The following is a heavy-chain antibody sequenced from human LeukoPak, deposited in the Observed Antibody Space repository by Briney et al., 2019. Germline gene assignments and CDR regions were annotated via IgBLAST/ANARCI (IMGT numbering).Heavy chain of an antibody. CDR1: GFTFSSQW. D-gene: IGHD1-1*01. CDR3: ARDSNWSLDY. J-gene: IGHJ4*02. Sequence: QAGGSLRLSCAAPGFTFSSQWMSWVRQAPGKGLEWVANIKRDGSAEYYVDSVKGRFTISRDNAKNSLYLQMNSLRAEDTAVYFCARDSNWSLDYWGQGTLVTVSS. V-gene: IGHV3-7*01. CDR2: IKRDGSAE.